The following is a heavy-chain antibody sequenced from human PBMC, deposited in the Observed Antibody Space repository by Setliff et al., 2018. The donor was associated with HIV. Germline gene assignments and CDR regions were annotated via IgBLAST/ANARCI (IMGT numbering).Heavy chain of an antibody. D-gene: IGHD3-10*01. Sequence: SETLSLTCAVSGGSISSSNWWSWVRQPPGKGLEWIGEIYHGGSTNYNPSLKSRVTISVDKSKNQFSLKLSSVTAADTAVYYCARDNSYYYGSGSHYWYGMDVWGQGTTVTVSS. CDR1: GGSISSSNW. V-gene: IGHV4-4*02. CDR3: ARDNSYYYGSGSHYWYGMDV. CDR2: IYHGGST. J-gene: IGHJ6*01.